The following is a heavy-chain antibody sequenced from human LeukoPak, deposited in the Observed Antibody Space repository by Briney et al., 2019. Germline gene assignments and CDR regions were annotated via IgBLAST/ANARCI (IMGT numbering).Heavy chain of an antibody. D-gene: IGHD3-10*02. CDR1: GFTFDDYG. J-gene: IGHJ6*04. CDR3: AELGITMIGGV. V-gene: IGHV3-20*04. Sequence: GGSLRLSCAASGFTFDDYGMNWVRQAPGKGLEWVSAINWNGGSTNYADSVKGRFTISRDNAKNSLFLQMNSLRAEDTTVYYCAELGITMIGGVWGKGTTVTTSS. CDR2: INWNGGST.